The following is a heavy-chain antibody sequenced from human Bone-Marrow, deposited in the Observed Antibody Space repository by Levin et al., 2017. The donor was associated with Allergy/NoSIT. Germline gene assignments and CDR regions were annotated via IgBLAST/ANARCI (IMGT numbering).Heavy chain of an antibody. CDR2: IDADQCNP. J-gene: IGHJ5*02. CDR3: VKDGITYARNTFDP. D-gene: IGHD1/OR15-1a*01. Sequence: GESLKISCKASGYTFNKYAMHWVRQAPGQSLEWVGRIDADQCNPTYSQKFQGRVSMTRDTSACTAYMELSGRTPEDTAVYFCVKDGITYARNTFDPWGQGTLVTVSS. V-gene: IGHV1-3*01. CDR1: GYTFNKYA.